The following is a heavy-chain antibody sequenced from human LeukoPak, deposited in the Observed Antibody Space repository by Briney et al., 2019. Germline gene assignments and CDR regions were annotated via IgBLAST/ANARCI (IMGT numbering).Heavy chain of an antibody. J-gene: IGHJ4*02. D-gene: IGHD1-26*01. CDR3: AEDLKWDLTDGFDY. Sequence: GRSLRLSCAASGFTFSSYAMHWVRQAPGKGLEWVALISYDVSNKYYADSVKGRFTISRDNSKNTLYLQMNSLRAEDTAVYYCAEDLKWDLTDGFDYWGQGTLVTVSS. CDR1: GFTFSSYA. V-gene: IGHV3-30*18. CDR2: ISYDVSNK.